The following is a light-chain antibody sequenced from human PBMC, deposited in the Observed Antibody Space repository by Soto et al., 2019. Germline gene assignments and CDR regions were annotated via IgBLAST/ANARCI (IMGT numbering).Light chain of an antibody. Sequence: QSVLTQPPSVSGAPGQRVTISCTRSSSSIGAGYDVHWYQQLPGTAPKLLIYGNSNRPSGVPDRCSGCKSGTSASLAITGLQAENEADYYGQSYDSSLSGFEVFGGGTQLTVL. CDR3: QSYDSSLSGFEV. J-gene: IGLJ3*02. CDR1: SSSIGAGYD. V-gene: IGLV1-40*01. CDR2: GNS.